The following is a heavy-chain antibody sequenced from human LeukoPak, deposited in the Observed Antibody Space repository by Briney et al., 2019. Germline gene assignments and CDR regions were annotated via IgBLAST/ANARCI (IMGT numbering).Heavy chain of an antibody. D-gene: IGHD3-10*01. CDR3: AKAQVKGGLGDYYYYMDV. J-gene: IGHJ6*03. V-gene: IGHV3-30*02. CDR2: IRYDGSNK. Sequence: GGSLRLSCAASGFTFSSYGMHWVRQAPGKGLEWVAFIRYDGSNKYYADSVKGRFTISRDNSKNTLYLQMNSLRAEDTAVYYCAKAQVKGGLGDYYYYMDVWGKGTTVTVSS. CDR1: GFTFSSYG.